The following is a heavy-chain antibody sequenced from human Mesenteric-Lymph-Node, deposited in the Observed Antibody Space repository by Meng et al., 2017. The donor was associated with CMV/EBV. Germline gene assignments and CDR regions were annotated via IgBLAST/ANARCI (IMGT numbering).Heavy chain of an antibody. J-gene: IGHJ4*02. D-gene: IGHD2/OR15-2a*01. CDR2: ISHSGST. CDR1: GGSFSGYY. Sequence: GSLRLSCAVYGGSFSGYYWSWIRQPPGKGLEWIGEISHSGSTNYNPSLKSRVTISVDTSKNQFSLKLSSVTAADTAVYYCARGHIGMFTYWGQGTLVTVSS. V-gene: IGHV4-34*01. CDR3: ARGHIGMFTY.